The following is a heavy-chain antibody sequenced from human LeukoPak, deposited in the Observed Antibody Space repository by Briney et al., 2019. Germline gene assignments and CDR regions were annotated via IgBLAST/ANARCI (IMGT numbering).Heavy chain of an antibody. J-gene: IGHJ4*02. CDR3: ARGYGSGSYYSPNWDY. V-gene: IGHV4-31*03. D-gene: IGHD3-10*01. Sequence: SQTLSLTCTVSGGSISSGGYYWSWIRQHPGKGLEWIGYIYYSGSTYYNPSLKSRVTISVDTSKNQFSLKLSSVTAADTAVYYCARGYGSGSYYSPNWDYWGQGTLVTVSS. CDR1: GGSISSGGYY. CDR2: IYYSGST.